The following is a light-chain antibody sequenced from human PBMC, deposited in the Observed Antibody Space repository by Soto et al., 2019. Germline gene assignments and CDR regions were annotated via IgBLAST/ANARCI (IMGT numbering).Light chain of an antibody. J-gene: IGKJ1*01. CDR2: CAS. V-gene: IGKV3-15*01. CDR1: QRCSSN. CDR3: HKYSDWPRT. Sequence: EIVMTQSPATLSVSPGERATLYCRASQRCSSNLAWFQHNPGQAPRLLIYCASTRAPGIPDRFSGSESGTSFTINISSLKSEDVEVYDCHKYSDWPRTFGQEIKVES.